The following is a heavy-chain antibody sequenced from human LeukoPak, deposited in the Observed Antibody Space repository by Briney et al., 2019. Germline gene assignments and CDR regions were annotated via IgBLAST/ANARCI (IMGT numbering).Heavy chain of an antibody. CDR1: GYTFTSYY. D-gene: IGHD2-2*01. CDR3: ARDLYCSSTSCQQVDP. V-gene: IGHV1-2*02. J-gene: IGHJ5*02. Sequence: ASVKVSCKASGYTFTSYYMHWVRQAPGQGLEWMGWINPNSGGTNYAQKFQGRVTMTRDTSISTAYMELSRLRSDDTAVYYCARDLYCSSTSCQQVDPWGQGTLVTVSS. CDR2: INPNSGGT.